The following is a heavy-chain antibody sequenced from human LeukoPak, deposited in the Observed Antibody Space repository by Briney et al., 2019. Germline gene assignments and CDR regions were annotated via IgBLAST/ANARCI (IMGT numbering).Heavy chain of an antibody. J-gene: IGHJ4*02. CDR3: VRVRDAYNHPVVYFDY. CDR1: GFTLSVYS. CDR2: IKQDGSEK. D-gene: IGHD5-24*01. Sequence: GGSLRLSCAASGFTLSVYSTSCVPEAPGKGRESGANIKQDGSEKYYVDSVKGRFTSSRDNAKNSLYLQMNSLRVEDTAVYYGVRVRDAYNHPVVYFDYWGQVTLVTVSS. V-gene: IGHV3-7*03.